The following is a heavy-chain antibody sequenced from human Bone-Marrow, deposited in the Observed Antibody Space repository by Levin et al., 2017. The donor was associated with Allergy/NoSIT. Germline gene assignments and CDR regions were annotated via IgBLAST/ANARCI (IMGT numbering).Heavy chain of an antibody. V-gene: IGHV1-69*13. Sequence: SVKVSCKASGGTFSNYAIHWVRQAPGQGPEWMGGIIPILGTTHYAQNIQDRVTISADESRTIVYMELSSLRSQDTTAYYCARGGRGLTMEWFDPWGQGSQVTVSS. J-gene: IGHJ5*02. CDR2: IIPILGTT. CDR3: ARGGRGLTMEWFDP. D-gene: IGHD3-10*01. CDR1: GGTFSNYA.